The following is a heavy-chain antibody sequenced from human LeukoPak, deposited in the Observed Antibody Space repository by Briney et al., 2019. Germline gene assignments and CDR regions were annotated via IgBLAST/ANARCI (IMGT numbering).Heavy chain of an antibody. D-gene: IGHD3-10*01. V-gene: IGHV4-61*02. CDR2: IYTSGST. J-gene: IGHJ6*03. CDR3: ARTYYYGSGSYYLAGYYYMDV. Sequence: SETLSLTCTVSGGSISSGSYYWSWIRQPAGKGLEWIGRIYTSGSTNYNPSLKSRVTISVDTSKNQFSLKLSSVIAADTAAYYCARTYYYGSGSYYLAGYYYMDVWGKGTTVTISS. CDR1: GGSISSGSYY.